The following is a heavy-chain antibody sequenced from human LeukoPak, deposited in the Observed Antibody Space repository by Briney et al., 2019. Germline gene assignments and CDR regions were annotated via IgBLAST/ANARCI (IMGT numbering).Heavy chain of an antibody. CDR2: IYYTGSS. CDR3: ARGRSSMVRGYYYYYMDV. J-gene: IGHJ6*03. Sequence: SETLSLTCTVSGGSVSDYYWSWIRQSPGKGLEWIGYIYYTGSSSYNPSLRSRVTISADTSKNQFSLKLSSVTAADTAVYYCARGRSSMVRGYYYYYMDVWGKGTTVTISS. D-gene: IGHD3-10*01. V-gene: IGHV4-59*02. CDR1: GGSVSDYY.